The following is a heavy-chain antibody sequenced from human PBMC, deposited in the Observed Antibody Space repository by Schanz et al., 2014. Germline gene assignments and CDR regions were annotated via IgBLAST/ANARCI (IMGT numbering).Heavy chain of an antibody. CDR1: GFIFRSYT. CDR3: ARDTAQSCIGPSCFEYFQH. D-gene: IGHD2-2*01. J-gene: IGHJ1*01. CDR2: LSSSGLYT. Sequence: EVQLVESGGGLVKPGGSLRLSCTASGFIFRSYTMNWVRQAPGKGLEWVSSLSSSGLYTFYADLAGGRFTISRDDAKNSLYLQMNSLRAEDTALYYCARDTAQSCIGPSCFEYFQHWGQGALVTVSS. V-gene: IGHV3-21*04.